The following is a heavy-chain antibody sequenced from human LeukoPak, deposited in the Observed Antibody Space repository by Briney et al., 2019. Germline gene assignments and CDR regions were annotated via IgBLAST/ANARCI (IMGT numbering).Heavy chain of an antibody. D-gene: IGHD6-19*01. CDR2: IRSKANSYAT. J-gene: IGHJ4*02. CDR3: AKDLGVLHYLETDIAVAAPSGF. CDR1: GFTFSGSA. V-gene: IGHV3-73*01. Sequence: PGGSLRLSCAASGFTFSGSAMHWVRQASGKGLEWVGRIRSKANSYATAYAASVKGRFTISRDDSKNTAYLQMNSLRAEDTAVYYCAKDLGVLHYLETDIAVAAPSGFWGQGTLVTVSS.